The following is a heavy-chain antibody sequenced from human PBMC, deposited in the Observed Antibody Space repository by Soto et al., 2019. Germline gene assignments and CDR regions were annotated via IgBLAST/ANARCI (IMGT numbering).Heavy chain of an antibody. Sequence: GGSLRLSCAASGFTFSDYYMSWIRQAPGKGLEWVSYISSSSSYTNYADSVKGRFTISRDNAKNSLYLQMNSLRAEDTAVYYCAREYYDSSGYTGFVYWGQGTLVTVSS. V-gene: IGHV3-11*06. D-gene: IGHD3-22*01. CDR3: AREYYDSSGYTGFVY. CDR2: ISSSSSYT. J-gene: IGHJ4*02. CDR1: GFTFSDYY.